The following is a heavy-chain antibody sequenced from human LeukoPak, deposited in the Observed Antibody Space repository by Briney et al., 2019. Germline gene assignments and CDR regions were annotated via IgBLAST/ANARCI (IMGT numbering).Heavy chain of an antibody. CDR1: GFTVSSNY. CDR2: IYSGGST. J-gene: IGHJ4*02. D-gene: IGHD4-23*01. V-gene: IGHV3-53*01. CDR3: ARAIYGGSAFDY. Sequence: GGSLRLSCAVSGFTVSSNYMSWVRQAPGKGLEWVSVIYSGGSTYYADSVKGRFTISRDNSKNTLYLQMNSLRAEDTAVYYCARAIYGGSAFDYWGQGTLVTVSS.